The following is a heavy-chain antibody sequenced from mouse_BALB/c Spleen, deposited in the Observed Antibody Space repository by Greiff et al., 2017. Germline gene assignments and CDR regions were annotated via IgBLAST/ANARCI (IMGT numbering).Heavy chain of an antibody. Sequence: EVKLVESGGGLVKPGGSLKLSCAASGFTFSSYTMSWVRQTPEKRLEWVATISSGGSYTYYPDSVKGRFTISRDNAKNTLYLQMSSLKSEDTAMYYCTRADYYGSSYWYFDVWGAGTTVTVSS. CDR3: TRADYYGSSYWYFDV. CDR1: GFTFSSYT. V-gene: IGHV5-6-4*01. CDR2: ISSGGSYT. D-gene: IGHD1-1*01. J-gene: IGHJ1*01.